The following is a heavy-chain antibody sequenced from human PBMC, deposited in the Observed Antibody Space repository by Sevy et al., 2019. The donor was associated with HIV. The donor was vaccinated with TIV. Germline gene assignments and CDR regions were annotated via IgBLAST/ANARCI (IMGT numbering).Heavy chain of an antibody. CDR3: ANAYSGRYSHSYLYALAV. J-gene: IGHJ6*02. Sequence: GGSLRLSCIGSGFSFSYYGIHWVRQSPGKGLDWVALISHDGINEYYADSVKGRFTISRDNSKNTVYLEMNSLRNEDTAIYFCANAYSGRYSHSYLYALAVWGQGTTVTVSS. CDR2: ISHDGINE. D-gene: IGHD1-26*01. CDR1: GFSFSYYG. V-gene: IGHV3-30*18.